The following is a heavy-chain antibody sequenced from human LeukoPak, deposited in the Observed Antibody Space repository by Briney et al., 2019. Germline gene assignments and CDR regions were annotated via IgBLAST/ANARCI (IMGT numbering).Heavy chain of an antibody. J-gene: IGHJ4*02. CDR2: ISYDGSNK. V-gene: IGHV3-30*18. Sequence: PGGSLRLSCAASGFTFSSYGMHWVRQAPGKGLEWVAVISYDGSNKYYADSVKGRFTISRDNSKNTLYLQVNSLRAEDTAVYYCAKSGKSGAAVDYWGQGTLVTVSS. CDR3: AKSGKSGAAVDY. D-gene: IGHD6-13*01. CDR1: GFTFSSYG.